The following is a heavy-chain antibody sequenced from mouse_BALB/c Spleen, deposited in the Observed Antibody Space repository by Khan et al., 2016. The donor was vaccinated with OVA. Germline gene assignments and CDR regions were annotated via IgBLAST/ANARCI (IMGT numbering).Heavy chain of an antibody. Sequence: IQLVQSGAELVRPGALVKLSCKASGFNIEDYYMNWVKQRPEQGLEWIGWIDPENGDTIYDPKFQGKASVTADTSSNTAYLQLSSLTSEDTAVYYCARRGYGNYWFAYWGQGTLVTVSA. CDR1: GFNIEDYY. V-gene: IGHV14-1*02. J-gene: IGHJ3*01. D-gene: IGHD2-1*01. CDR3: ARRGYGNYWFAY. CDR2: IDPENGDT.